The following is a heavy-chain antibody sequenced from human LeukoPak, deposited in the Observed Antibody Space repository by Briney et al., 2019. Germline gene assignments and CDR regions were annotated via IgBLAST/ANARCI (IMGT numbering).Heavy chain of an antibody. CDR1: GFTVSSNY. CDR3: ARVGMVRGSGFDY. V-gene: IGHV3-53*01. Sequence: GGSLRLSCAASGFTVSSNYMTWVRQAPGKGLEWVSVIYSGGSTYYADSVKGRFTISRDNSKNTLYLQMNSLRAEDTAVYYCARVGMVRGSGFDYWGQGTLVTVSS. D-gene: IGHD3-10*01. J-gene: IGHJ4*02. CDR2: IYSGGST.